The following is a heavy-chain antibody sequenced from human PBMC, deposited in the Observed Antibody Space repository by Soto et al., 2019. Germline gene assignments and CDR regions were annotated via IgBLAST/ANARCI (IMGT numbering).Heavy chain of an antibody. CDR1: GFTFTIYG. D-gene: IGHD2-15*01. Sequence: ASLKVSCKASGFTFTIYGITWVRQAPGQGLEWMGWISANNVNTHYAQKFQGRVTMTTDTSTSTAYMELRSLRSDDTAVYYCERRVAVAPVYDAYDIWGQGTMVNVSS. J-gene: IGHJ3*02. CDR3: ERRVAVAPVYDAYDI. V-gene: IGHV1-18*01. CDR2: ISANNVNT.